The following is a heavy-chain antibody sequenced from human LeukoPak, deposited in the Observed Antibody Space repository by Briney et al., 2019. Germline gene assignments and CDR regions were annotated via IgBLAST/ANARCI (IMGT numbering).Heavy chain of an antibody. CDR1: GFTFSSYS. J-gene: IGHJ4*02. D-gene: IGHD2-15*01. Sequence: PGGSLRLSCAASGFTFSSYSMNWVRQAPGKGLEWVSSISSSSSYIYHADSVKGRFTISRDNAKNSLYLQMNSLRAEDTAVYYCARGYCSGGSCYGDGYYFDYWGQGTLVTVSS. V-gene: IGHV3-21*01. CDR2: ISSSSSYI. CDR3: ARGYCSGGSCYGDGYYFDY.